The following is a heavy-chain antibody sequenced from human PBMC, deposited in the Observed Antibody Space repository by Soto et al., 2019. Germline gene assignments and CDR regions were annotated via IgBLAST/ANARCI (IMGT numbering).Heavy chain of an antibody. D-gene: IGHD2-15*01. V-gene: IGHV3-23*01. J-gene: IGHJ4*02. CDR1: GFTFSSYS. CDR3: AKDRYCSGGRCYFDC. CDR2: ISGSGGST. Sequence: EVQLLESGGGLVQPGGSLRLSCAASGFTFSSYSMSWVRQAPGKGLEWVSGISGSGGSTYYADSVKGRFTISRDNSKNTLYLQMNSLRDEDTAVYYCAKDRYCSGGRCYFDCWGQGTLVTVSS.